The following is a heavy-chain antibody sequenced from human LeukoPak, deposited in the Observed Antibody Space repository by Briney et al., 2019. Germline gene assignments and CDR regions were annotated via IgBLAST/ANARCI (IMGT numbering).Heavy chain of an antibody. CDR2: ITTYNGNT. D-gene: IGHD4-17*01. J-gene: IGHJ4*02. V-gene: IGHV1-18*01. Sequence: ASVTVSCKASGYTFTSYPITWVRQAPGQGLEWMGWITTYNGNTNYAQKPQGRVTITTDTSTSTAYMDLRGLRSDDTAVYYCARGYDYGDYVGDFDYWGQGTLVTVSS. CDR1: GYTFTSYP. CDR3: ARGYDYGDYVGDFDY.